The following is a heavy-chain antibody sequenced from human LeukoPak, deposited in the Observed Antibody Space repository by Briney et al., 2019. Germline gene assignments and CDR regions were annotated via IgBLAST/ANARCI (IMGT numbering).Heavy chain of an antibody. CDR1: GGSFSGYY. CDR3: ARASTNYYDGSGYAY. D-gene: IGHD3-22*01. J-gene: IGHJ4*02. V-gene: IGHV4-34*01. CDR2: INHSGST. Sequence: SETLSLTCAVYGGSFSGYYWSWIRQPPGKGLEWIGEINHSGSTNYNPSLKSRVTISVDTSKNQFSLKLSSVTAADTAVYYCARASTNYYDGSGYAYWGQGTLVTVSS.